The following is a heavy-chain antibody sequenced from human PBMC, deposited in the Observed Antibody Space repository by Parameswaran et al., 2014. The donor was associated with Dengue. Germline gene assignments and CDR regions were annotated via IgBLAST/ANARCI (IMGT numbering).Heavy chain of an antibody. Sequence: WIRQPQEGLEWVSYISSSSSTIYYADSVKGRFTISRDNAKNSLYLQMNSLRAEDTAVYYCARDLAYYYYYMDAWGKGTTVTVSS. J-gene: IGHJ6*03. CDR2: ISSSSSTI. V-gene: IGHV3-48*04. CDR3: ARDLAYYYYYMDA.